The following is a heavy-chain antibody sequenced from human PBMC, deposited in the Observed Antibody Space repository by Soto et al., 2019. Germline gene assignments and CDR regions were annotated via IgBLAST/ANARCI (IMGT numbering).Heavy chain of an antibody. V-gene: IGHV1-18*01. J-gene: IGHJ3*02. Sequence: QVQLVQSGAEVKKPGASVKVSCKASGYTFTSYGISWVRQAPGQGLEWMGWISAYNGNTNYAQKRQGRDTMTTDTSTSTAYMALRSLRSDDTAVYYCARDCYDFTNLGIEIWGQGTMVTVSS. CDR2: ISAYNGNT. CDR1: GYTFTSYG. CDR3: ARDCYDFTNLGIEI. D-gene: IGHD3-3*01.